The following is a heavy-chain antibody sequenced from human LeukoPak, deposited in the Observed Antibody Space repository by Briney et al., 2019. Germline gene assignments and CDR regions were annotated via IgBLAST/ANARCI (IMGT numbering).Heavy chain of an antibody. J-gene: IGHJ5*02. CDR3: ARDLRAYSSSWYYWFDP. Sequence: PSETLSLTCTVSGGSISSYYWSWIRQPPGKGLEWIGYIYYSGSTNYNPSLKSRVTISVDTSKNQFSLKLSSVTAADTAVYYCARDLRAYSSSWYYWFDPWGQGTLVTVSS. CDR2: IYYSGST. D-gene: IGHD6-13*01. V-gene: IGHV4-59*01. CDR1: GGSISSYY.